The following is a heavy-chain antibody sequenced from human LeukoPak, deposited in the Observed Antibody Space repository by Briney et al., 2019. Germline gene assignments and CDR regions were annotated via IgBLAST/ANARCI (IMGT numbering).Heavy chain of an antibody. V-gene: IGHV3-23*01. D-gene: IGHD6-6*01. CDR2: ISGSGGST. Sequence: GGSLRLSCAASGFTFSSYAMSWVRQAPGKGLEWVSAISGSGGSTYYADSVKGRFTISRDNSKNTLYLQMNSLRAEDTAVYYCAKAPEYSSSSGDLRRAEFDYWGQGTLVTVPS. CDR3: AKAPEYSSSSGDLRRAEFDY. CDR1: GFTFSSYA. J-gene: IGHJ4*02.